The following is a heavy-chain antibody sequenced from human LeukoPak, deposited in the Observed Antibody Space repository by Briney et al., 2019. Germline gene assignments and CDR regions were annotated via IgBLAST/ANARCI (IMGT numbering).Heavy chain of an antibody. J-gene: IGHJ6*02. D-gene: IGHD3-10*01. Sequence: GGSLRLSCEASGFSFTNTWMSWVRQAPGKGLEWVSGISGSGGSTHYADSVKGRFTISRDNSKNTLYLQMNSLRAEDTAVYYCAKDQRLYYYGSGSYGMDVWGQGTTVTVSS. CDR3: AKDQRLYYYGSGSYGMDV. CDR2: ISGSGGST. CDR1: GFSFTNTW. V-gene: IGHV3-23*01.